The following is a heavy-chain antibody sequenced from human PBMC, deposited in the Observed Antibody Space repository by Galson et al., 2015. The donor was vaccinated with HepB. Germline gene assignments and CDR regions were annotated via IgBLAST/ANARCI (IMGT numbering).Heavy chain of an antibody. J-gene: IGHJ4*02. CDR1: GDSMSDFY. CDR3: ARGVGYTYGRTVDY. D-gene: IGHD5-18*01. Sequence: SETLSLTCSVSGDSMSDFYWSWIRQPPGKGLEWIGYIYYSGSTNYNPSLKSRVTISVDTSKSQFSLRLSSVTAADTAVYYCARGVGYTYGRTVDYWGQGTLVTVSS. CDR2: IYYSGST. V-gene: IGHV4-59*01.